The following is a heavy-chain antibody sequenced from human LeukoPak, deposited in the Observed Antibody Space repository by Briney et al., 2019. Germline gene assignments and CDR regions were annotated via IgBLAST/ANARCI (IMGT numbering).Heavy chain of an antibody. D-gene: IGHD4-17*01. Sequence: GGSLRLSCAASGFTFSDYYMSCIRQAPGKGLEWVSYISSSGSTIYYADSVKGRFTISRDNAKNSLYLQMNSLRAEDTAVYYCARGRMMPTTVTTSGAFDIWGQGTMVTVSS. CDR1: GFTFSDYY. V-gene: IGHV3-11*04. J-gene: IGHJ3*02. CDR3: ARGRMMPTTVTTSGAFDI. CDR2: ISSSGSTI.